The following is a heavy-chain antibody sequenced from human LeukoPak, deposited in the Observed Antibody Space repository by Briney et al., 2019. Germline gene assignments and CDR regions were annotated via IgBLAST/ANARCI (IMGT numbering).Heavy chain of an antibody. Sequence: ASVKVSCRASGYTFTNYYMHWVRQAPGQGLEWMGWINPNNGGTNYAQKFQGRVTMTRDTSISTAYMELSRLRSDDTAVYYCARDWRGYYYYLGVWGKGTTVTVSS. J-gene: IGHJ6*03. V-gene: IGHV1-2*02. CDR2: INPNNGGT. CDR3: ARDWRGYYYYLGV. CDR1: GYTFTNYY. D-gene: IGHD3-10*01.